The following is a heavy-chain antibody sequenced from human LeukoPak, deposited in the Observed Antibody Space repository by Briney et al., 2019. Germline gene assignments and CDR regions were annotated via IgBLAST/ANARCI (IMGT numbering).Heavy chain of an antibody. CDR2: IIPILGIA. D-gene: IGHD4-17*01. Sequence: ASVKVSCKASGGTFSSYAISWVRQAPGQGLEWMGRIIPILGIANYAQKFQGRVTITADKSTSTAYMELSSLRSEDTAVYHCARGGDYGDYTFDYWGQGTLVTVSS. V-gene: IGHV1-69*04. CDR3: ARGGDYGDYTFDY. J-gene: IGHJ4*02. CDR1: GGTFSSYA.